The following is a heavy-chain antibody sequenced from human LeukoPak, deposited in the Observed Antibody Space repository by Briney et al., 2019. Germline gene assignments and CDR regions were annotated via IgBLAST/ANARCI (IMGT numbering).Heavy chain of an antibody. Sequence: GGSLRLSCAASGFTFDDYGMSWVRQVPGKGLEWVSGINWNGGSTGYADSVKGRFSIFRDNAKNSLYLQMNSLRAEDTALYYCARGTDWPRYGDYTDAFDIWGQGTMVTVSS. CDR3: ARGTDWPRYGDYTDAFDI. D-gene: IGHD4-17*01. J-gene: IGHJ3*02. CDR2: INWNGGST. V-gene: IGHV3-20*04. CDR1: GFTFDDYG.